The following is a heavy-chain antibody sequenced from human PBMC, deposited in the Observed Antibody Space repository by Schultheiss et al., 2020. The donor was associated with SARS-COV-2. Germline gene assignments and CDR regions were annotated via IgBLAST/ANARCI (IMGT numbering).Heavy chain of an antibody. CDR1: GGSISSYY. Sequence: SETLSLTCTVSGGSISSYYWSWIRQPPGKGLEWIGSVYYSGNTYYNPSLKSRVTISVDTSKNQFSLKLSSVTAADTAVYYCASTRGVRAYGMDVWGQGTTVTVSS. D-gene: IGHD3-10*01. J-gene: IGHJ6*02. CDR3: ASTRGVRAYGMDV. V-gene: IGHV4-59*01. CDR2: VYYSGNT.